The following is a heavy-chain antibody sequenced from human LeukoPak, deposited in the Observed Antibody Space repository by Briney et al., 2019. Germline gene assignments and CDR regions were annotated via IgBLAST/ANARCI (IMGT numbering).Heavy chain of an antibody. V-gene: IGHV4-34*01. CDR1: GGSFSGCY. Sequence: SETLSLTCAVYGGSFSGCYWSWIRQPPGKGLEWIGEINHSGSTNYNPSLKSRVTISVDTSKNQFSLKLSSVTAADTAVYYCARDYYDSSGYSDYWGQGTLVTVSS. CDR2: INHSGST. CDR3: ARDYYDSSGYSDY. D-gene: IGHD3-22*01. J-gene: IGHJ4*02.